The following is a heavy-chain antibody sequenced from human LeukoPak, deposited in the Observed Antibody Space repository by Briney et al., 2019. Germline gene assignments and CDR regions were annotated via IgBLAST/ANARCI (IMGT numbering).Heavy chain of an antibody. J-gene: IGHJ4*02. CDR2: IKQDGSNK. V-gene: IGHV3-7*01. CDR1: GFTFSSYW. CDR3: AKEGDY. Sequence: GGSLRLSCAASGFTFSSYWMSWVRQAPGKGLEWVANIKQDGSNKYYADSVKGRFTISRDNSKNTLYLQMNSLRAEDTAVYYCAKEGDYWGQGTLVTVSS.